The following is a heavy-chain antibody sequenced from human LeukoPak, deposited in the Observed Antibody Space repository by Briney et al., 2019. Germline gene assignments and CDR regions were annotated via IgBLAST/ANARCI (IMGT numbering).Heavy chain of an antibody. CDR1: GFSLTTSGVG. J-gene: IGHJ4*02. CDR2: IYWDDDK. CDR3: VHGRYGGNLAY. V-gene: IGHV2-5*02. Sequence: SGPTLVNPTQTLTLTCTFSGFSLTTSGVGVGWIRQPPGKALEWLAFIYWDDDKRYRPSLKSRLTISKDTSKNQVVLTMTDMDPVDTATYYCVHGRYGGNLAYWGQGTRVTVSS. D-gene: IGHD5-12*01.